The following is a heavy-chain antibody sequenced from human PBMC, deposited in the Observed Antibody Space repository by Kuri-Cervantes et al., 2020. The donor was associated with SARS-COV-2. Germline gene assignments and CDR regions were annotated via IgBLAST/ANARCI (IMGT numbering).Heavy chain of an antibody. J-gene: IGHJ3*02. Sequence: SGKVSCKASGYTFTGYYMQWVRQARGQRLEWIGWIAVGSGNTNYAQKFQERVTITRNMSTRTAYMELSSLRSEDMAVYYCAAALIDAFDIWGQGTMVTVSS. V-gene: IGHV1-58*02. CDR3: AAALIDAFDI. CDR2: IAVGSGNT. CDR1: GYTFTGYY.